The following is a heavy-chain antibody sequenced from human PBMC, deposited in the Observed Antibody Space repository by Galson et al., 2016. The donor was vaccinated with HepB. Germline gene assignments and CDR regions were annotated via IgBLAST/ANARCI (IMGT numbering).Heavy chain of an antibody. J-gene: IGHJ6*03. Sequence: SLRLSCAVSGFTLDYYEMNWVRLAPGKGPEWLAYSRPSGTVYYAGSVKGRFSISRDHARSSMYLQMHSLRAEDTAVYYCARGKSQSWYAYKRVYYYNMDIWGRGTTVIVSS. CDR2: SRPSGTV. CDR1: GFTLDYYE. V-gene: IGHV3-48*03. D-gene: IGHD6-13*01. CDR3: ARGKSQSWYAYKRVYYYNMDI.